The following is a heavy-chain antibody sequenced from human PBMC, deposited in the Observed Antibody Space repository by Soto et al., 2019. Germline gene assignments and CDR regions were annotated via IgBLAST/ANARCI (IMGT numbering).Heavy chain of an antibody. V-gene: IGHV1-46*01. D-gene: IGHD6-19*01. CDR2: INPSGGST. J-gene: IGHJ6*02. CDR1: GYTFTSYD. Sequence: ASVKVSCKASGYTFTSYDINWVRQAPGQGLEWMGIINPSGGSTSYAQKFQGRVTMTRDTSTSTVYMELSSLRSEDTAVYYCARVGPPLYSSGPTPYGMDVWGQGTTVTVSS. CDR3: ARVGPPLYSSGPTPYGMDV.